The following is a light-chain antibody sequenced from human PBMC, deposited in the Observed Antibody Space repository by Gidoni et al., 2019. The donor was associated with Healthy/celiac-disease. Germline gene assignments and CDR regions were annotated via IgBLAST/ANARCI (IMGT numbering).Light chain of an antibody. CDR3: QQYGSSPPYT. J-gene: IGKJ2*01. CDR1: QSGSSSY. Sequence: EIVLTQSPGTLSWSPGERATLSCRASQSGSSSYLAWYQQKPGQAPRLLIYGASSRATGIPDRFSGSGSGTDFTLTISRLEPEDFAVYYCQQYGSSPPYTFGQGTKLEIK. V-gene: IGKV3-20*01. CDR2: GAS.